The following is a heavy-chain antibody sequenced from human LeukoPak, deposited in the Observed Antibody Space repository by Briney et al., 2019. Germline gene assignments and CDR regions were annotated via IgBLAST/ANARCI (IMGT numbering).Heavy chain of an antibody. Sequence: ASVKVSCRASGYTFTDYYMHWVRQAPGQGLEGMAWINPNSGATNYAQKFQGRVTMTRDTSISTAYMELSRLRSDDTAVYYCARGWGATRFDYWGQGTLVTVSS. CDR1: GYTFTDYY. D-gene: IGHD1-26*01. CDR2: INPNSGAT. V-gene: IGHV1-2*02. CDR3: ARGWGATRFDY. J-gene: IGHJ4*02.